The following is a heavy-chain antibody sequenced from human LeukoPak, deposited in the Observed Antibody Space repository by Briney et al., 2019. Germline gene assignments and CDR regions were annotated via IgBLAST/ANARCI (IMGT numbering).Heavy chain of an antibody. J-gene: IGHJ6*02. Sequence: GASVKVSCKASGGTFSIYAISWVRQAPGQGLEWMGGIIPIFGTANYAQKFQGRVTITADESTSTAYMELSSLRSEDTAVYYCARDLVIFTAGDHYYYYYGMDVWGQGTTVTVSS. CDR2: IIPIFGTA. CDR3: ARDLVIFTAGDHYYYYYGMDV. V-gene: IGHV1-69*13. D-gene: IGHD3-16*01. CDR1: GGTFSIYA.